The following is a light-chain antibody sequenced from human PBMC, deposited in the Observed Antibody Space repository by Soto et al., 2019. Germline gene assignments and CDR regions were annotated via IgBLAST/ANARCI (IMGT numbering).Light chain of an antibody. CDR1: QSVSSSY. V-gene: IGKV3-20*01. Sequence: EIVLTQSPGTLSLSPGERATLSCRASQSVSSSYLAWYQQKPGQAPRLLIYGTSSRATGIPDRFSGSGSGTDFALTISRREPEDFAVYFCQRYGSSTRYTFGQGTKLEIK. CDR2: GTS. CDR3: QRYGSSTRYT. J-gene: IGKJ2*01.